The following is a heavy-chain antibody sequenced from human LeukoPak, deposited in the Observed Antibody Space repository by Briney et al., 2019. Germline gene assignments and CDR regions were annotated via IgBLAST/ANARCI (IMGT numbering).Heavy chain of an antibody. CDR2: ISGSSSYI. Sequence: GGSLRLSCAASGFTFSGYDMNWVRQAPGRGLEWVSSISGSSSYIYYADSMKGRFTISRDNGKNSLYLQMNSLRAEDTAVYFCARGSSNVAARNNWFDPWGQGTLVTVSS. V-gene: IGHV3-21*01. CDR3: ARGSSNVAARNNWFDP. D-gene: IGHD6-6*01. CDR1: GFTFSGYD. J-gene: IGHJ5*02.